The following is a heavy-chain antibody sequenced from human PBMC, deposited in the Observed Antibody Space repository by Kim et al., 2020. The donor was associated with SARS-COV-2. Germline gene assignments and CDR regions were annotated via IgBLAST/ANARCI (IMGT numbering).Heavy chain of an antibody. CDR3: AASGVAAAGTFDF. V-gene: IGHV1-58*01. J-gene: IGHJ4*02. Sequence: YAQNVQERVTITTDMSTNSAYMELGSLRSEDTAVYFCAASGVAAAGTFDFWGQGTLVTVSS. D-gene: IGHD6-13*01.